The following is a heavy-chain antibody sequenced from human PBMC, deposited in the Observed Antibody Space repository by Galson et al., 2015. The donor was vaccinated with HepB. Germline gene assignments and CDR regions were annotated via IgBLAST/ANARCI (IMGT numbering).Heavy chain of an antibody. Sequence: SVKVSCKASGYTFTGYYMHWVRQAPGQGLEWMGWINPNSGGTNYAQKFQGWVNMTRDTSISTAYMELSRLRSEDTDVYYRARARSSSWYAVRFDPWGQGTLVTVSS. V-gene: IGHV1-2*04. D-gene: IGHD6-13*01. CDR1: GYTFTGYY. CDR3: ARARSSSWYAVRFDP. CDR2: INPNSGGT. J-gene: IGHJ5*02.